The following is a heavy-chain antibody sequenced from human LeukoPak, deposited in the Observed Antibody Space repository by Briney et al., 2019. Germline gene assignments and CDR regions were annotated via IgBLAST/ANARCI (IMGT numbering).Heavy chain of an antibody. V-gene: IGHV4-59*01. J-gene: IGHJ5*02. D-gene: IGHD3-3*01. CDR3: ARDFRSGSGWFDP. Sequence: PSETLSLTCTVSGGSISSYYWSWIRQPPGKGLEWIGYIYYSGSTNYNPSLKSRVTISVDTSKNQFSLKLSSVTAADTAVYYCARDFRSGSGWFDPWGQGTLVTVSS. CDR1: GGSISSYY. CDR2: IYYSGST.